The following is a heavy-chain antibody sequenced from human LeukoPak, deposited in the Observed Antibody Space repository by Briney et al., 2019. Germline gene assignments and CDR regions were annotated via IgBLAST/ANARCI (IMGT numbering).Heavy chain of an antibody. J-gene: IGHJ5*02. D-gene: IGHD6-13*01. CDR3: ARGGLAAADTTNWFDP. V-gene: IGHV1-46*01. CDR1: GYTFTSYY. CDR2: INPSGGST. Sequence: ASVKVPCKASGYTFTSYYMHWVRQAPGQGLEWMGIINPSGGSTSYAQKFQGRVTMTRDTSTSTVYMELSSLRSEDTAVYYCARGGLAAADTTNWFDPWGQGTLVTVSS.